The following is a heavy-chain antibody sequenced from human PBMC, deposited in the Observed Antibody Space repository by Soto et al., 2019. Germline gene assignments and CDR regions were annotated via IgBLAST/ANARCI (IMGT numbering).Heavy chain of an antibody. CDR3: ASTLNSVMISPYGYPQLSFDY. Sequence: SETLSLTCTFSGGSTSRDYWGWIRQPPGNGLEWIAHVYNSGSTSYNPSLRSRVTISLDTAREQLSLRLTSVTAADTAVYYCASTLNSVMISPYGYPQLSFDYWGQGALVTVS. D-gene: IGHD5-18*01. J-gene: IGHJ4*02. V-gene: IGHV4-59*01. CDR2: VYNSGST. CDR1: GGSTSRDY.